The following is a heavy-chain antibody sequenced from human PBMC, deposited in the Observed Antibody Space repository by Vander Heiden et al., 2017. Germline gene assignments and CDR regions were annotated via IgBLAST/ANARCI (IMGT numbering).Heavy chain of an antibody. J-gene: IGHJ4*02. CDR3: AKISSSGYYYGRVDY. CDR2: ISGSGGST. D-gene: IGHD3-22*01. V-gene: IGHV3-23*01. CDR1: GFTFSGDG. Sequence: EVQLLESGGGLVQPGGSLRLPCAASGFTFSGDGMSWVRQAAGKGLEWVSAISGSGGSTYYADSVKGRFTISRDNSKNTLYLQMNSLRAEDTAVYYCAKISSSGYYYGRVDYWGQGTLVTVSS.